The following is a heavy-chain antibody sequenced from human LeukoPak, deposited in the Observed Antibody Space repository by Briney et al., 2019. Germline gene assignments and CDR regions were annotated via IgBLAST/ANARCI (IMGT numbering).Heavy chain of an antibody. CDR2: IWYDGTYK. CDR1: GFTFSSYA. CDR3: ARTGGFDL. D-gene: IGHD3-10*01. Sequence: GGSLRLSCATSGFTFSSYAMHWVRQTPGKGLEWVAVIWYDGTYKYYGDSVKGRFTLSRDNSKNTVYLQMNSLRAEDTAVFYCARTGGFDLWGRGTLVTVSS. J-gene: IGHJ2*01. V-gene: IGHV3-33*01.